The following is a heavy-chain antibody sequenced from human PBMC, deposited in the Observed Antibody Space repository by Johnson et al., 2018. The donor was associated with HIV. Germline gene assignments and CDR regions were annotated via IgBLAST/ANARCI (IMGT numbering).Heavy chain of an antibody. D-gene: IGHD2-2*01. CDR3: ASDNMHAFDI. CDR1: GFTFDDYA. V-gene: IGHV3-9*01. Sequence: VQLVESGGGVVQPGRSLRLSCAASGFTFDDYAMHWVRQAPGKGLEWVSGISWNSGSIGYADSVKGRFTISRDNAKNSLYLQMNSLRAEDTALYYCASDNMHAFDIWGQGTMVIMSS. J-gene: IGHJ3*02. CDR2: ISWNSGSI.